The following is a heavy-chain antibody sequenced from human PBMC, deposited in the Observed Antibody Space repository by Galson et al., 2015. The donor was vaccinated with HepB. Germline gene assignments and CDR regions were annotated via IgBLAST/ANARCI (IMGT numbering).Heavy chain of an antibody. CDR3: ARVYGYSGYEHYFDY. Sequence: SLRLSCAASGFTFSSYSMNWVRQAPGKGLEWVSSISSSSSYIYYADSVKGRFTISRDNAKNSLYLQMNSLRAEDTAVYYCARVYGYSGYEHYFDYWGQGTLVTVSS. CDR2: ISSSSSYI. D-gene: IGHD5-12*01. V-gene: IGHV3-21*01. J-gene: IGHJ4*02. CDR1: GFTFSSYS.